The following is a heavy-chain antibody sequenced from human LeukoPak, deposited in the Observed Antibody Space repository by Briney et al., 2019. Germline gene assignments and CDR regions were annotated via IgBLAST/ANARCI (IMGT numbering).Heavy chain of an antibody. CDR1: GGSFSGYY. CDR3: ARVSDILTSYYDY. V-gene: IGHV4-34*01. D-gene: IGHD3-9*01. Sequence: PSETLSLTCAVYGGSFSGYYWSWIRQPPGKGLEWIGEINHSGSTNYNPSLKSRVTISVDTSKSQFSLKLSSVTAADTAVYYCARVSDILTSYYDYWGQGTLVTVSS. CDR2: INHSGST. J-gene: IGHJ4*02.